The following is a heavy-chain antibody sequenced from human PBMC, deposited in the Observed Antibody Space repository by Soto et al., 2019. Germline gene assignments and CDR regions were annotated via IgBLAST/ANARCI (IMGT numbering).Heavy chain of an antibody. CDR3: ARDSTVTTFRLLDY. CDR1: GFTFSSYA. CDR2: ISYDGSNK. J-gene: IGHJ4*02. Sequence: GGSLRLSCAASGFTFSSYAMHWVRQAPGKGLEWVAVISYDGSNKYYADSVKGRFTISRDNSKNTLYLQMNSLRAEDTAVYYCARDSTVTTFRLLDYWGQGTLVTVSS. V-gene: IGHV3-30-3*01. D-gene: IGHD4-17*01.